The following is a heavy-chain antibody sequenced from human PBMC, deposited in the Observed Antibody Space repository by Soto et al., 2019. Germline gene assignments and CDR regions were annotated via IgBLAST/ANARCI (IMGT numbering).Heavy chain of an antibody. Sequence: GGSLRLSCAASGFTFSTYWMHWVRQPPGKGLVWVSRISGDGSTTEYADSVKGRFTISRDDAKNTLYLHMNSLRADDTAVYFCARVLWFGIDYWGQGALVTVSS. V-gene: IGHV3-74*03. J-gene: IGHJ4*02. D-gene: IGHD3-10*01. CDR1: GFTFSTYW. CDR3: ARVLWFGIDY. CDR2: ISGDGSTT.